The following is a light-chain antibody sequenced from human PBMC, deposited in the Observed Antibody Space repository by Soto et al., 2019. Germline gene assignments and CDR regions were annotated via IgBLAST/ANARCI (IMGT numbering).Light chain of an antibody. CDR1: QSSSNN. J-gene: IGKJ4*01. Sequence: EIVMTQSPAILAVSPGERATRSCRAGQSSSNNLAWYQQKPVQAPRLLIYGASTRATGIPARFSGSGSGTEFTLTLSSLLSEYFAVCSCQHYDDLALTYGGGTKVERK. V-gene: IGKV3-15*01. CDR3: QHYDDLALT. CDR2: GAS.